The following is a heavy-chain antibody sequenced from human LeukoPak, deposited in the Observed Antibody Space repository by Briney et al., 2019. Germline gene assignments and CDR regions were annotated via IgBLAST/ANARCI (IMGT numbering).Heavy chain of an antibody. J-gene: IGHJ3*02. Sequence: SVKVSCKASGGTFSSYAISWVRQAPGQGLEWMGRIIPIFGTANYAQKFRGRVTITADKSTSTAYMEMSSLRSEDTAVYYCARDPIVVVITIGAFDIWGQGTMVTVSS. CDR3: ARDPIVVVITIGAFDI. CDR1: GGTFSSYA. D-gene: IGHD3-22*01. V-gene: IGHV1-69*06. CDR2: IIPIFGTA.